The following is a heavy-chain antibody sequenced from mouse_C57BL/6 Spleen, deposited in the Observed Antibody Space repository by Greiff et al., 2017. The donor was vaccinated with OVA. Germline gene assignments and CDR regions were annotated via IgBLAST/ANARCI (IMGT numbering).Heavy chain of an antibody. CDR2: ISDGGSYT. J-gene: IGHJ3*01. CDR1: GFTFSSYA. Sequence: EVQLVESGGGLVKPGGSLKLSCAASGFTFSSYAMSWVRQTPEKRLEWVATISDGGSYTYYPDNVKGRFTISRDNAKNNLYLQMSHLKSEDTAMYYCARDDYDGIAYWGQGTLVTVSA. CDR3: ARDDYDGIAY. D-gene: IGHD2-4*01. V-gene: IGHV5-4*01.